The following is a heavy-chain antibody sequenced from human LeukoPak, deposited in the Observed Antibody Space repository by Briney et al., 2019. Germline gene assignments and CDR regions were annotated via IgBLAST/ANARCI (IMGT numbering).Heavy chain of an antibody. V-gene: IGHV3-30*02. CDR3: AKEGSSGWQGEDY. J-gene: IGHJ4*02. D-gene: IGHD6-19*01. Sequence: GGSLRLSCAASGFTFSSYGMHWVRQAPGKGLEWVAFIRYDGSNKYYADSVKGRFTISRDNSKNTLYLQMNSLRAEDTAVYYCAKEGSSGWQGEDYWGQGTLVTVSS. CDR1: GFTFSSYG. CDR2: IRYDGSNK.